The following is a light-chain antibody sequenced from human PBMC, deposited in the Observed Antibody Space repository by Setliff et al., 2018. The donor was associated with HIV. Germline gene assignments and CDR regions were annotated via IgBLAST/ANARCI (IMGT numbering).Light chain of an antibody. CDR2: DVS. CDR3: CSYAGSYV. Sequence: QSALTQPRSVSGSPGQSVTISCTGTSSDVGGYNYVSWYQQHPGKAPKLMIYDVSKRPSGVPDRSSGSKSGNTASLTISGLQAEDEADYYCCSYAGSYVFGTGTKGTVL. J-gene: IGLJ1*01. CDR1: SSDVGGYNY. V-gene: IGLV2-11*01.